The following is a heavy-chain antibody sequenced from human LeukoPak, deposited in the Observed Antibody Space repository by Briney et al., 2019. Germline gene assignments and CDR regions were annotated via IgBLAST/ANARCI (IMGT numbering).Heavy chain of an antibody. J-gene: IGHJ6*02. V-gene: IGHV1-18*01. CDR2: ISAYNGNT. CDR1: GYTFTSYG. D-gene: IGHD3-9*01. CDR3: ARDVVLYFDWFPVAGIYV. Sequence: ASVKVSCKASGYTFTSYGISSVRQAPGHGLEWMGWISAYNGNTNYAQKLQGRVTMTTDTSTSTAYMEPRSLRSDDTAVYYCARDVVLYFDWFPVAGIYVWGQGTTVTVSS.